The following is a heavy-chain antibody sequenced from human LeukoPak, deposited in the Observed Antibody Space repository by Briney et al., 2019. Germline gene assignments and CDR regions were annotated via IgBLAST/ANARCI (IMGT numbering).Heavy chain of an antibody. Sequence: SETLSLTCTVSGGSISSYYWSWIRQPPGKGLEWIGYIYYSGSTNYNPPLKSRVTISVDTSKNQFSLKLSSVTAADTAVYYCARAYSGYEVDAFDIWGQGTMVTVSS. J-gene: IGHJ3*02. D-gene: IGHD5-12*01. CDR3: ARAYSGYEVDAFDI. V-gene: IGHV4-59*01. CDR2: IYYSGST. CDR1: GGSISSYY.